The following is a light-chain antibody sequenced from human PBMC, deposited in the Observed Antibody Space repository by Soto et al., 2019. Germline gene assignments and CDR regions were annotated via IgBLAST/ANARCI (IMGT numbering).Light chain of an antibody. CDR3: QQYKFWPPLT. CDR1: QGIGNA. Sequence: ASQGIGNALGWYQQKPGKPPKVLIYGASNLQSGVPPRFSGSGSGTDFTLTIISLQSEDLAVYYCQQYKFWPPLTFGGGTKVDIK. J-gene: IGKJ4*01. V-gene: IGKV1-6*01. CDR2: GAS.